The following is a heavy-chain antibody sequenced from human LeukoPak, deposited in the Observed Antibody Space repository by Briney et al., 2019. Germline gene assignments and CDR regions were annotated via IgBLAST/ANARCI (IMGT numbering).Heavy chain of an antibody. CDR1: GFTFSTYS. V-gene: IGHV3-48*01. D-gene: IGHD3-22*01. Sequence: GGSLRLSCAASGFTFSTYSMNWVRQAPGKGLEWVSYISSSTSTIYYADSVKGRFTISRDNSKNTLYLQMNSLRAEDTAVYYCAKGGYYYDSSGYPFFDYWGQGTLVTVSS. J-gene: IGHJ4*02. CDR2: ISSSTSTI. CDR3: AKGGYYYDSSGYPFFDY.